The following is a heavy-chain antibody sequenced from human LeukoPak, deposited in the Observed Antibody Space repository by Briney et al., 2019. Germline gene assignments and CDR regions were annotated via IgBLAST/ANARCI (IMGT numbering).Heavy chain of an antibody. CDR1: GGSISSGDYT. CDR3: ARMYYYDGSGYYSTGGFDI. Sequence: SETLSLTCAVSGGSISSGDYTWSWLRQPAGKGLEWIGRIYTSGSTNYNPSLKNRVTISVDTSKNQFSLKLSSVTAADTAVYYCARMYYYDGSGYYSTGGFDIWGQGTMVTVSS. V-gene: IGHV4-61*02. J-gene: IGHJ3*02. CDR2: IYTSGST. D-gene: IGHD3-22*01.